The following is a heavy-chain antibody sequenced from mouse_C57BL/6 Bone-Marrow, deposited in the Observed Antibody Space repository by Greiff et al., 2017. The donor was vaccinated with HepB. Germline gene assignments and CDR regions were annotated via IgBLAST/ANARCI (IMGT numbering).Heavy chain of an antibody. J-gene: IGHJ1*03. CDR1: GYTFTSYW. D-gene: IGHD1-1*01. CDR2: IDPSDSYT. V-gene: IGHV1-69*01. Sequence: QVQLKQPGAELVMPGASVKLSCKASGYTFTSYWMHWVKQRPGQGLEWIGEIDPSDSYTNYNQKFKGKSTLTVDKSSSTAYMQLSSLTSEDSAVYYCARWNYGSSPWYFDVWGTGTPVTVSS. CDR3: ARWNYGSSPWYFDV.